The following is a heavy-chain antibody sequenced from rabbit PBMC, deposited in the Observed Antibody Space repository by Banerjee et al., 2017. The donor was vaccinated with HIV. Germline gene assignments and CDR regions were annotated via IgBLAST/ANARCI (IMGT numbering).Heavy chain of an antibody. J-gene: IGHJ4*01. CDR3: ARDDSSGWGYFNL. Sequence: QSLEESGGDLVKPGASLTLTCTASGFSFSSYWMCWVRQAPGKGLEWIACIAAGSSGSTYYASWAKGRFTISKTSSTTVTLQMTSLTAADTATYFCARDDSSGWGYFNLWGPGTLVTVS. D-gene: IGHD4-1*01. CDR1: GFSFSSYW. CDR2: IAAGSSGST. V-gene: IGHV1S40*01.